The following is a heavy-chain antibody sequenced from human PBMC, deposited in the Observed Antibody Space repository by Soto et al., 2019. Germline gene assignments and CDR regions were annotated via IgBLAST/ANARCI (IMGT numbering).Heavy chain of an antibody. V-gene: IGHV4-59*08. CDR3: ARQRPPYYFDY. CDR1: GGSISSYY. J-gene: IGHJ4*02. CDR2: IYYSGST. Sequence: PSETLSLTCTVSGGSISSYYWSWIQQPPGKGLEWIGYIYYSGSTNYNPSLKSRVTISVDTSKNQFSLKLSSVTAVVTAVYYCARQRPPYYFDYWGQGTLVTVSS.